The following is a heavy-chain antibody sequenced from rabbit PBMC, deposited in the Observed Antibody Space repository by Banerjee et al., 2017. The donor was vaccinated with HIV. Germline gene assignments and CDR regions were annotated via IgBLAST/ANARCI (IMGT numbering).Heavy chain of an antibody. CDR1: GFSFSSGYD. J-gene: IGHJ3*01. Sequence: QEQLVESGGGLVQPEGSLTLTCTASGFSFSSGYDMCWVRQAPGKGLEWIACIDTGSSGRTVYANWAKGRFTISKTSSTTVTLQMTSLTAADTATYFCARDLAGVIGWNFGLWGQGTLVTVS. V-gene: IGHV1S45*01. D-gene: IGHD4-1*01. CDR3: ARDLAGVIGWNFGL. CDR2: IDTGSSGRT.